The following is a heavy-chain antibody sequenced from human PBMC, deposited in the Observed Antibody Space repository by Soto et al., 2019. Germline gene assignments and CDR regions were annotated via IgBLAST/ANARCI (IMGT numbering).Heavy chain of an antibody. Sequence: QVQLVQSGAEVKKPGSSVKVSCKTSGGTFGSYAISWVRQAPGQGLEWMGGIIPIFSTPNYAQKFQGRVTITADESTSTAYMELSSLRSEDTAVYYCARTIQYYFDTNAQSAWCDPWGQGTLVTVSS. CDR2: IIPIFSTP. D-gene: IGHD3-22*01. CDR1: GGTFGSYA. J-gene: IGHJ5*02. CDR3: ARTIQYYFDTNAQSAWCDP. V-gene: IGHV1-69*12.